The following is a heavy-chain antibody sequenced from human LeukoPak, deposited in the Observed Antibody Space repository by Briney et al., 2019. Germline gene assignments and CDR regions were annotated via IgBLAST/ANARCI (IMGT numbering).Heavy chain of an antibody. CDR2: IGPTGAST. V-gene: IGHV3-23*01. CDR3: GKVPGRWLQSSYFDY. D-gene: IGHD5-24*01. J-gene: IGHJ4*02. CDR1: GFTFSSYA. Sequence: GGSLRLSCAASGFTFSSYAMSWVRQAPGKGLDWVSAIGPTGASTYYADSVKGRFTISRDNSKNTLYLQMNSLRAEDTAVYYCGKVPGRWLQSSYFDYWGQGALVTVSS.